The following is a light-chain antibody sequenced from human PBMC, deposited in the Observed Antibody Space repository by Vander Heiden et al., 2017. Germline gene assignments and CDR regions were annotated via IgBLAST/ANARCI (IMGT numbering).Light chain of an antibody. CDR2: DNI. J-gene: IGLJ2*01. Sequence: QSVLTQPPSVSGAPRQRVTISCPGSTSTIGAGYDVHWYQQLPGTAPKLLIYDNINRPSGVPDRFSGSKSGTSASLAITGLQAEDEADYYCQSYDSSLGGHVVFGGGTKLTVL. CDR1: TSTIGAGYD. V-gene: IGLV1-40*01. CDR3: QSYDSSLGGHVV.